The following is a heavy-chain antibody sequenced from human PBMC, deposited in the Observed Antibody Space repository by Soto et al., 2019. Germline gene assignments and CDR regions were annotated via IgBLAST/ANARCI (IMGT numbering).Heavy chain of an antibody. CDR3: ARSPNFCSGGSCYVLRFDY. J-gene: IGHJ4*02. V-gene: IGHV5-51*01. CDR2: IYPGDSET. D-gene: IGHD2-15*01. CDR1: GYTFTNFW. Sequence: PGESLKISCTGSGYTFTNFWIASVRQMPGRGLEWMAIIYPGDSETRYSPSFQGHITISADKSISTAYLQWNSLKASDTAMYYCARSPNFCSGGSCYVLRFDYWGQGTLVTVSS.